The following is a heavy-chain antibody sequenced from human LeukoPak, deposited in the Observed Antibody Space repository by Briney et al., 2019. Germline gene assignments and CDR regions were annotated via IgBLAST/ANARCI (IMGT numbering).Heavy chain of an antibody. D-gene: IGHD3-3*01. V-gene: IGHV1-8*01. CDR3: ATSRVEYYDFWSGRRHYYYGMDV. J-gene: IGHJ6*02. CDR2: MNPNGGNT. CDR1: GYTFTSYD. Sequence: ASVKVSCKASGYTFTSYDINWVRQATGQGLEWMGWMNPNGGNTGYAQKFQGRVTMTEDTSTDTAYMELSSLRSEDTAVYYCATSRVEYYDFWSGRRHYYYGMDVWGQGTTVTVSS.